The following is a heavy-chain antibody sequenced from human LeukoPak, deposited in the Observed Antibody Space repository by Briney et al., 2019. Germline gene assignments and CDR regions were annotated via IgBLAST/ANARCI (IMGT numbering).Heavy chain of an antibody. CDR2: IYYSGST. V-gene: IGHV4-31*03. D-gene: IGHD3-10*01. J-gene: IGHJ2*01. Sequence: SETLSLTSSVSGGSISSGGYYWSWIRQHPGKGLEWIGYIYYSGSTYYNPSLKSRVTISVDTSKNQFSLKLNSVTAADTAVYYCARDSGYRAYWYFDLWGRGTLVTVSS. CDR3: ARDSGYRAYWYFDL. CDR1: GGSISSGGYY.